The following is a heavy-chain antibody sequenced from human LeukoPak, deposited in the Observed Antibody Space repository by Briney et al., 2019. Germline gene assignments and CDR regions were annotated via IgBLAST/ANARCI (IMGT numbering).Heavy chain of an antibody. J-gene: IGHJ3*01. CDR2: IQSGGST. Sequence: GGTLRLSCAASGFTVSSNYMSWVSQAPGKGLEWVSIIQSGGSTYYEDSVKGRFTISRDNSKNTVYLEMNSLRVEDTATYYCARGGAFDVWGQGTMVTVS. CDR3: ARGGAFDV. CDR1: GFTVSSNY. V-gene: IGHV3-53*01.